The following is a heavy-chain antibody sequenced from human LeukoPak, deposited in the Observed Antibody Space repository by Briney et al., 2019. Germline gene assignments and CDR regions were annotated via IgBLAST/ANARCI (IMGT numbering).Heavy chain of an antibody. CDR3: ARDSKIQLWLRIVDYYGMDV. CDR2: LSSSSSYI. V-gene: IGHV3-21*04. J-gene: IGHJ6*02. CDR1: GFTFSSYS. Sequence: PGGSLRLSCAASGFTFSSYSMNWVRQAPGKGLEWVSSLSSSSSYIYYADSVKGRFTISRDNAKNSLYLQMNSLRAEDTAVYYCARDSKIQLWLRIVDYYGMDVWGQGTTVTVSS. D-gene: IGHD5-18*01.